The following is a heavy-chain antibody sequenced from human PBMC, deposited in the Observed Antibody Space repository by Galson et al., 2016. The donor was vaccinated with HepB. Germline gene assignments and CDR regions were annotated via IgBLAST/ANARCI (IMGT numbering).Heavy chain of an antibody. V-gene: IGHV3-66*01. CDR2: IYSDGRT. D-gene: IGHD6-19*01. CDR3: AKNGGWYGAGYFDY. J-gene: IGHJ4*02. Sequence: SLRLSCAASGFTVSSNYMSWVRQAPGKGLEWVSVIYSDGRTYYAGSVKGRFTISRDSSKNTVYLQMNNLRAEDTAVYYCAKNGGWYGAGYFDYWGQGTLVTVSS. CDR1: GFTVSSNY.